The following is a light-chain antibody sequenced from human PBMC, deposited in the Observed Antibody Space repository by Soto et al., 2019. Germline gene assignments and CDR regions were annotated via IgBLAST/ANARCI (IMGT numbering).Light chain of an antibody. V-gene: IGKV3-20*01. Sequence: EIVLTQSPGTLSLSPGERATLSCRASQSVSSSYLAWYQQKPGQAPRLLIYGASSRATGIPERFSGSGSGTDFTLTISRLEPEDFAVYYCHQYGSSPLYPWGQGTKLEIK. J-gene: IGKJ2*01. CDR1: QSVSSSY. CDR3: HQYGSSPLYP. CDR2: GAS.